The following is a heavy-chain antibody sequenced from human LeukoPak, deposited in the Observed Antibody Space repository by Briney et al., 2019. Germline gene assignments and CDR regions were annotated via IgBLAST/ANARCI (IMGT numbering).Heavy chain of an antibody. CDR2: LHHRGST. Sequence: PSETLSLTCTVSGYSIRDGYYWGWIRQPPGNGLEWIGSLHHRGSTYYNPSLKSRVSTSVDTSKNQIFLKLSSVTAADTAVYYCTRDGYLIAGSRFDDWGQGTLVTVTS. V-gene: IGHV4-38-2*02. J-gene: IGHJ4*02. CDR1: GYSIRDGYY. D-gene: IGHD6-13*01. CDR3: TRDGYLIAGSRFDD.